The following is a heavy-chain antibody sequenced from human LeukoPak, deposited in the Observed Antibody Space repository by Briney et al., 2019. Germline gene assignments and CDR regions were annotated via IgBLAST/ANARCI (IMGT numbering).Heavy chain of an antibody. D-gene: IGHD3-9*01. CDR3: ARARRANYDILTGLHGVFDY. CDR1: GGSISSSSYY. J-gene: IGHJ4*02. CDR2: IYYSGST. V-gene: IGHV4-39*07. Sequence: PSETLSLTCTVSGGSISSSSYYWGWIRQPRGKGLEWIGSIYYSGSTYYNPSLKSRVTISVDTSKNQFSLKLSSVTAADTAVYYCARARRANYDILTGLHGVFDYWGQGTLVTVSS.